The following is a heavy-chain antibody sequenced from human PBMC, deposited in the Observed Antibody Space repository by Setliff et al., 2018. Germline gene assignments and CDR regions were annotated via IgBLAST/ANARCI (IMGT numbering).Heavy chain of an antibody. V-gene: IGHV1-8*02. Sequence: ASVKVSCKASGYPFTSYDIHWLRLTSGQGLEWMGWLNPSSGDTGFATKFQGRVTVTRDTSISTAYMELSSLRSEDTAVYYCARGAPGRYCSGGSCSYLDYWGQGILVTVSS. D-gene: IGHD2-15*01. CDR2: LNPSSGDT. J-gene: IGHJ4*02. CDR3: ARGAPGRYCSGGSCSYLDY. CDR1: GYPFTSYD.